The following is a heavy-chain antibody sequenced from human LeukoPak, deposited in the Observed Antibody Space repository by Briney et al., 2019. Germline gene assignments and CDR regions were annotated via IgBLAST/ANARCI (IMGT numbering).Heavy chain of an antibody. CDR2: INHSGSN. V-gene: IGHV4-34*01. CDR3: ARGEVTNWFVP. Sequence: SETPSLTCAVYGGSFSGYCWSWIRQPPGKGLEWIGEINHSGSNNYNPSLKSRVTISVDTSKNQYSLKLSSVTAADTAVYYCARGEVTNWFVPWGQGTLVTVSS. D-gene: IGHD3-10*01. CDR1: GGSFSGYC. J-gene: IGHJ5*02.